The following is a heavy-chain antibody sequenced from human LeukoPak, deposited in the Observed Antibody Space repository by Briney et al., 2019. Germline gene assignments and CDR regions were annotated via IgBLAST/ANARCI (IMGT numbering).Heavy chain of an antibody. V-gene: IGHV4-39*01. D-gene: IGHD5-18*01. J-gene: IGHJ4*02. CDR2: IYYSGIT. Sequence: PSETLSLTCTVSGGSISSYYWGWIRQPPGKGLEWIGSIYYSGITYYNPSLKSRVTISVDTSKNQFSLKLSSVTAADTAVYYCARLAGYSYGLYYFDYWGQGTLVTVSS. CDR3: ARLAGYSYGLYYFDY. CDR1: GGSISSYY.